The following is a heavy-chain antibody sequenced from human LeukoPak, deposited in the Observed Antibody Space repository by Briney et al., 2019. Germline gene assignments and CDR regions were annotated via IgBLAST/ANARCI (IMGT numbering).Heavy chain of an antibody. J-gene: IGHJ4*02. CDR3: ARGGIGYCSGGSCYGGPDFDY. V-gene: IGHV4-34*01. D-gene: IGHD2-15*01. CDR1: GGSFSGYY. Sequence: PSETLSLTCAVYGGSFSGYYWSWIRQPPGKGLEWIGEINHSGSTNYNPSLKSRVTISVDTSKNQFSLKLSSVTAADTAVYYCARGGIGYCSGGSCYGGPDFDYWGQGTLVTVSS. CDR2: INHSGST.